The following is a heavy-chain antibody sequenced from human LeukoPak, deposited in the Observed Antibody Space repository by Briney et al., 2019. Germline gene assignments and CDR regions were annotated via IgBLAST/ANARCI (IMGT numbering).Heavy chain of an antibody. D-gene: IGHD3-10*01. V-gene: IGHV4-38-2*02. CDR2: IYHSGST. CDR3: ARDTILWFGEFSVPLDY. CDR1: GYSISSGYY. Sequence: SETLSLTCTVSGYSISSGYYWGWIRQPPGKGLEWIGSIYHSGSTYYNPSLKSRVTISVDTSKNQFSLKLSSVTAADTAVYYCARDTILWFGEFSVPLDYWGQGTLVTVSS. J-gene: IGHJ4*02.